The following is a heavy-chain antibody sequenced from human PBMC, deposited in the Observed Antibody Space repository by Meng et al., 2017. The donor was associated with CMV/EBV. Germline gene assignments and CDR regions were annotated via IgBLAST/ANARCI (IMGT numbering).Heavy chain of an antibody. CDR2: IRSKAYGGTT. CDR1: GFTFGDYP. V-gene: IGHV3-49*04. D-gene: IGHD2-2*01. Sequence: GESLKISCTASGFTFGDYPMTWVRQAPGKGLEWVGFIRSKAYGGTTEHAASVKGRFTISRDDSKSSAYLQMNSLKTEDTAVYYCTREYELGYCSSTSCPYFDYWGQGTLVTVSS. J-gene: IGHJ4*02. CDR3: TREYELGYCSSTSCPYFDY.